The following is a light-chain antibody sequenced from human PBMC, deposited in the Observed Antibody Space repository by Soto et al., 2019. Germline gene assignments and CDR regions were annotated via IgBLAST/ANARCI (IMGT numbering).Light chain of an antibody. J-gene: IGLJ3*02. CDR2: GNI. CDR3: QSYDSSLSAWV. Sequence: QSVLTQPPSVSGAPGQRVTISCTGSRSNIGGGYDIHWYQQIPGTAPKLLVYGNINRPSRVPDRFSASKSDTSASLAITGLQAEDEADYYCQSYDSSLSAWVFGGGTKVTVL. V-gene: IGLV1-40*01. CDR1: RSNIGGGYD.